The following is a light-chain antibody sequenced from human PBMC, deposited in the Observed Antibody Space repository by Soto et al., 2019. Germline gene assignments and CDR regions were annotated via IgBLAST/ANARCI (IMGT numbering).Light chain of an antibody. CDR1: SSNIGNNY. Sequence: QSVLTQPPSVSAAPGQKVTISCSGNSSNIGNNYVSWYQQPPGTAPKLLFYDNNKRPSGIPDRFSGSKSGTSATLGISGLQTGDEADYYCATWDSTPSAYVFGTGTKVTVL. J-gene: IGLJ1*01. V-gene: IGLV1-51*01. CDR2: DNN. CDR3: ATWDSTPSAYV.